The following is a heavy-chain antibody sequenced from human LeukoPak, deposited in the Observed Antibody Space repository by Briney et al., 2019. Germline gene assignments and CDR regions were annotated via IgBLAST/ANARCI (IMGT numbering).Heavy chain of an antibody. V-gene: IGHV3-64D*06. D-gene: IGHD2-15*01. CDR1: GFTYSNHA. CDR2: ISSNGDNT. J-gene: IGHJ3*01. Sequence: GGSLRLSCAASGFTYSNHAMSWVRQAPGKGLEYVAGISSNGDNTDFADSAKGRFTISRDNSKSTLFLQMNSLRAEDTAVYFCTRDSALLGVAFDLWGQGTVVTVSS. CDR3: TRDSALLGVAFDL.